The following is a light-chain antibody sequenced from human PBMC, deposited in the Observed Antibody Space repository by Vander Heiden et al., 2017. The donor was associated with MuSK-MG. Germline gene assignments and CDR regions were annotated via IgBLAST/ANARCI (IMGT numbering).Light chain of an antibody. CDR3: SSYAGSTTYVV. J-gene: IGLJ2*01. V-gene: IGLV2-23*01. Sequence: SALTQPASVSGSPGQPITISRTGTSSAVGSYNLVSWYQQYPGKAPKLMIFEGSKRPSGVSNRFSASKSGNTASLTISGLQAEDEADYYCSSYAGSTTYVVFGGGTQLTVL. CDR1: SSAVGSYNL. CDR2: EGS.